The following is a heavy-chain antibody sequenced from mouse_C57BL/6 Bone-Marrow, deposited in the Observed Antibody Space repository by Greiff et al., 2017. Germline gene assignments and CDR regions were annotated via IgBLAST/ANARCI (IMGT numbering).Heavy chain of an antibody. CDR1: GFTFSSYA. CDR3: ARKSSGPASYYFDY. V-gene: IGHV5-4*01. D-gene: IGHD1-3*01. CDR2: ISDGGSYT. J-gene: IGHJ2*01. Sequence: EVQLVESGGGLVKPGGSLKLSCAASGFTFSSYAMSWVRQTPEKRLEWVATISDGGSYTYYPDNVKGRFTISRDNAKNTLYLQMSHLKSEDTAMYYCARKSSGPASYYFDYWGQGTTLTVSS.